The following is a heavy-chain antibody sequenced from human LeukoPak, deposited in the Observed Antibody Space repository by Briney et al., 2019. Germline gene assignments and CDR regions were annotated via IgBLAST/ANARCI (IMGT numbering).Heavy chain of an antibody. J-gene: IGHJ6*02. CDR2: ISWNSGSI. V-gene: IGHV3-9*01. CDR3: AKDTVAGPYYYGMDV. CDR1: GFTFDDYA. D-gene: IGHD6-19*01. Sequence: GGSLRLSCAASGFTFDDYAMHWVRQALGKGLEWVSGISWNSGSIGYADSVKGRFTISRDNAKNSLYLQMNSLRAEDTALYYCAKDTVAGPYYYGMDVWGQGTTVTVSS.